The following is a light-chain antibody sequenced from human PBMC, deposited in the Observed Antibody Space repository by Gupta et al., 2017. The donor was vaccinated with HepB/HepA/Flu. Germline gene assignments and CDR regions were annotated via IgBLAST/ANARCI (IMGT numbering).Light chain of an antibody. Sequence: DIVMTQSPDSLAVSLGERATINCKSSQSVLHSSNNKNYLAWYQQKLGQPPKLLIYWASTRESGVPDRFSGSGSGTDFTLTISSLQAEDVAVYYCQQYYSNSPLTFGGGTEVEIK. V-gene: IGKV4-1*01. J-gene: IGKJ4*01. CDR3: QQYYSNSPLT. CDR1: QSVLHSSNNKNY. CDR2: WAS.